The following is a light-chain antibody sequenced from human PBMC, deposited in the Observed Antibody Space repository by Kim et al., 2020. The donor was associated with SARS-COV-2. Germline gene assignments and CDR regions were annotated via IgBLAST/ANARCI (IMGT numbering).Light chain of an antibody. Sequence: QSALTQPPSASGSPGQSVTISCTGTSSDVGGYNYVSWYQHHPGKAPKLMIYEVIKRPSGVPDRFSGSKSGNTASLTVSGLQAEDEADYYCTSFAGSKNLVLGGGTKLTVL. CDR3: TSFAGSKNLV. J-gene: IGLJ3*02. CDR1: SSDVGGYNY. CDR2: EVI. V-gene: IGLV2-8*01.